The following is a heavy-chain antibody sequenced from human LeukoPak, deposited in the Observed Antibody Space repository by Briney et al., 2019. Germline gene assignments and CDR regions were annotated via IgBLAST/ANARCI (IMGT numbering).Heavy chain of an antibody. CDR1: GGSISSSSYD. J-gene: IGHJ4*02. Sequence: SSETLSLTCTVSGGSISSSSYDSGWIRQPPGKGLEWIGSIYYSGSTYYNPSLKSRVTISVDTSKNQFSLKLSSVTAADTAVYYCARLRIVGATIDYWGQGTLVTVSS. V-gene: IGHV4-39*01. D-gene: IGHD1-26*01. CDR3: ARLRIVGATIDY. CDR2: IYYSGST.